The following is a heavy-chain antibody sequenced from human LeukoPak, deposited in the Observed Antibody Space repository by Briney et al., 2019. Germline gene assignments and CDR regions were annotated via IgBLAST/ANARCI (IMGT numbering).Heavy chain of an antibody. J-gene: IGHJ4*02. CDR3: ARDAHMEQQLVHLN. CDR1: GXSISSSSYY. V-gene: IGHV4-39*02. CDR2: IYYSGST. Sequence: PSETLSLTCTVSGXSISSSSYYWGWIRQPPVKGLEWIGSIYYSGSTYYNPSLKSRVTISVDTSKNQFSLKLSSVTAADTAVYYCARDAHMEQQLVHLNWGQGTLVTVSS. D-gene: IGHD6-13*01.